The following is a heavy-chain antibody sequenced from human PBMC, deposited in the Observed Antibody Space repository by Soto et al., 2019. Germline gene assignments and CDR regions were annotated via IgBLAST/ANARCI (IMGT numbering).Heavy chain of an antibody. V-gene: IGHV4-38-2*02. D-gene: IGHD3-10*02. CDR1: GYSISSGYY. CDR3: ARDVRGATSPYSDY. CDR2: TYHSGST. Sequence: PSEALSLSCAVSGYSISSGYYWGWIRQPPGKGLEWIGSTYHSGSTSYKPSLKSRVTISVDTSKNQFSLKLSSVTAADTAVYYCARDVRGATSPYSDYWGQGTLVTVSS. J-gene: IGHJ4*02.